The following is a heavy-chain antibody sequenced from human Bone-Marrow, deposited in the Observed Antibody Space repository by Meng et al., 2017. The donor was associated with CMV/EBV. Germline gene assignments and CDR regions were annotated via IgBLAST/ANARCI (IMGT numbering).Heavy chain of an antibody. CDR3: AREALVAAGITSYGMDV. J-gene: IGHJ6*02. V-gene: IGHV3-48*01. Sequence: GESLKISCAASGLTFSSYSMNWVRQAPGKGLEWVSYISRSSNTMYYADSVKGRFIISRDNSRNTVYLQMNILRAEDTAVYYCAREALVAAGITSYGMDVWGQGTTVTISS. D-gene: IGHD2-15*01. CDR1: GLTFSSYS. CDR2: ISRSSNTM.